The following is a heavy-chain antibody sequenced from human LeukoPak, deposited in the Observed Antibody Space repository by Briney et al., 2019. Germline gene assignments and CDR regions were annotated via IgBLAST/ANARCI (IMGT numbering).Heavy chain of an antibody. J-gene: IGHJ6*02. V-gene: IGHV3-13*01. CDR3: ARDFAPTRYYDFWSGYYKVSYYYGMDV. CDR2: IGTAGDT. Sequence: GGSLRLSCAASGYTFGSYDMHWVRQATGKGLEWVSAIGTAGDTYYPGSVKGRFTISRENAKNSLYLQMNSLRAEDTAVYYCARDFAPTRYYDFWSGYYKVSYYYGMDVWGQGTTVTVSS. CDR1: GYTFGSYD. D-gene: IGHD3-3*01.